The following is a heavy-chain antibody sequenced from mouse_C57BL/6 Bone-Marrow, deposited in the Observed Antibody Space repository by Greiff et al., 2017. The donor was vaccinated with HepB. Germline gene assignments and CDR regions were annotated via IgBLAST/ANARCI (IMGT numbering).Heavy chain of an antibody. Sequence: EVKLMESGGGLVKPGGSLKLSCAASGFTFSDYGMHWVRQAPEKGLEWVAYISSGSSTIYYADTVKGRFTISRDNAKNTLFLQMTSLRSEDTAMYYCARSYDYDAFDYWGQGTTLTVSS. CDR2: ISSGSSTI. J-gene: IGHJ2*01. CDR3: ARSYDYDAFDY. CDR1: GFTFSDYG. V-gene: IGHV5-17*01. D-gene: IGHD2-4*01.